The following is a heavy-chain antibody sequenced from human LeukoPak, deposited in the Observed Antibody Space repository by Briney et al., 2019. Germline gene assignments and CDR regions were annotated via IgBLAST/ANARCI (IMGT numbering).Heavy chain of an antibody. CDR1: GFTVSNTY. V-gene: IGHV3-66*01. CDR2: IYSGGNT. Sequence: GGSLRLSCAASGFTVSNTYMTWVRQAPGKGLEWVSIIYSGGNTYYTDSVKGRFTISRDNSKNMLYLQMNTLRAEDTAVYYCASTFYGDSPPYWGQGTLVTVSS. D-gene: IGHD4-17*01. J-gene: IGHJ4*02. CDR3: ASTFYGDSPPY.